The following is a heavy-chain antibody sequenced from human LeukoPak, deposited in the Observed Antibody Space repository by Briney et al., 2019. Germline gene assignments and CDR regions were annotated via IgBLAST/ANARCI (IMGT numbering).Heavy chain of an antibody. CDR3: AKYSSGWYVGYFDY. J-gene: IGHJ4*02. CDR1: GFTFSSYV. CDR2: ISGNSGSA. Sequence: GGSLRLSCAASGFTFSSYVMSWVRQAPGKGLEWVSGISGNSGSAYYADSVKGRFTISRDMSKSTLFLQMNSLRAEDTALYYCAKYSSGWYVGYFDYWGQGTLVTVSS. V-gene: IGHV3-23*01. D-gene: IGHD6-19*01.